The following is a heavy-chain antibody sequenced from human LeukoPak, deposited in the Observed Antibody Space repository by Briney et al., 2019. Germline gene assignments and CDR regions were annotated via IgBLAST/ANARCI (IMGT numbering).Heavy chain of an antibody. J-gene: IGHJ4*02. CDR3: ARVRSSGATHDY. CDR2: ISGSGGST. V-gene: IGHV3-23*01. D-gene: IGHD6-19*01. CDR1: GFTFSSYA. Sequence: GGSLRLSCAASGFTFSSYAMSWVRQAPGKGLEWVSAISGSGGSTYYPGSVKGRFTISRENAKNSLYLQMNSLRAGDTAVYYCARVRSSGATHDYWGQGTLVTVSS.